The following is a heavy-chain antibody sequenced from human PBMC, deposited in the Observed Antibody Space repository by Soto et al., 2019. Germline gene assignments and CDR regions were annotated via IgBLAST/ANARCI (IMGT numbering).Heavy chain of an antibody. CDR3: ASTYSGYEDFDY. Sequence: GGSLGLSCGSSGFTFNDYAMDWVRQVPGKGLEWVSVISWNSAYIGYADSVKGRFTISRDNAKNSVSLQMNSLRTEDTALYYCASTYSGYEDFDYWGQGTLVTVSS. CDR2: ISWNSAYI. J-gene: IGHJ4*02. D-gene: IGHD5-12*01. V-gene: IGHV3-9*01. CDR1: GFTFNDYA.